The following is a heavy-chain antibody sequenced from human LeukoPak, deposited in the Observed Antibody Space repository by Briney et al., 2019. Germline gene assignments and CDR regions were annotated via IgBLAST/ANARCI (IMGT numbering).Heavy chain of an antibody. D-gene: IGHD6-19*01. J-gene: IGHJ4*02. Sequence: SETLSLTCTVSGGSISSYYWSWIRQPPGKGLEWIGSIHYTGTTYYNPSLKSRVTISTDTSKRQFSLKLASVTAADTAVYYCARDPPRSIAVTGFDYWGQGTLVTVSS. CDR2: IHYTGTT. V-gene: IGHV4-59*12. CDR3: ARDPPRSIAVTGFDY. CDR1: GGSISSYY.